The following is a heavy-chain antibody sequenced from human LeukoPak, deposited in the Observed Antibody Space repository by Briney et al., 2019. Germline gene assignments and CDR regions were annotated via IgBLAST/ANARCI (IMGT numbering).Heavy chain of an antibody. CDR3: ARGSIVVVALGY. V-gene: IGHV1-3*01. CDR1: GYTFTSYA. D-gene: IGHD2-2*01. J-gene: IGHJ4*02. Sequence: ASVKVSSKASGYTFTSYAMHWVRQAPGQRLEWMGWINAGNGNTKYSQKFQGRVTITRDTSASTAYMELSSLRSEDTAVYYCARGSIVVVALGYWGQGTLVTVSS. CDR2: INAGNGNT.